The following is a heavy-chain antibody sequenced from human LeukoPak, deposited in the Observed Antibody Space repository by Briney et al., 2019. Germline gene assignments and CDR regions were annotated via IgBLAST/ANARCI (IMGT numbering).Heavy chain of an antibody. Sequence: GGALRLSCAASGCTFSSYSWNGVRQAPGKGREGVSGISISSSDIDYGDTVKGRFTTSRDNAKNTLYLQMNSLRAEDTAVYYCARDLAYGDYGDYYYYMDVWGKGTTVTVSS. CDR1: GCTFSSYS. CDR2: ISISSSDI. V-gene: IGHV3-21*01. CDR3: ARDLAYGDYGDYYYYMDV. J-gene: IGHJ6*03. D-gene: IGHD4-17*01.